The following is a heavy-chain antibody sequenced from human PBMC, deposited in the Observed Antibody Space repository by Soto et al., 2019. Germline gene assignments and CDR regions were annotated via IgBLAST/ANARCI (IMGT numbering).Heavy chain of an antibody. CDR1: GFIFTSYS. V-gene: IGHV3-21*04. D-gene: IGHD3-10*01. Sequence: GGSLRLSCAASGFIFTSYSMVWVRQAPGKGLEWVSSISSRSDSIYYADSVKGRFTISRDNSKNTLYLQMNSLRAEDTAVYYCAKVNYYGSGSYYPFDYWGQGTLVTVSS. J-gene: IGHJ4*02. CDR3: AKVNYYGSGSYYPFDY. CDR2: ISSRSDSI.